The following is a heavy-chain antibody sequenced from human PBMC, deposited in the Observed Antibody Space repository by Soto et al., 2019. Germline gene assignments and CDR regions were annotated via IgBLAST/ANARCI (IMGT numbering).Heavy chain of an antibody. CDR1: GGTFSSYA. D-gene: IGHD1-26*01. V-gene: IGHV1-69*06. Sequence: ASLKVSCKASGGTFSSYATSWVRLAPGQGLEWMGGIIPIFGTANYAQKFQGRVTITADKSTSTAYMELSSLRSEDTAVYYCARRGAIVGATVGYYYYGMDVWGQGTTVTVSS. CDR3: ARRGAIVGATVGYYYYGMDV. J-gene: IGHJ6*02. CDR2: IIPIFGTA.